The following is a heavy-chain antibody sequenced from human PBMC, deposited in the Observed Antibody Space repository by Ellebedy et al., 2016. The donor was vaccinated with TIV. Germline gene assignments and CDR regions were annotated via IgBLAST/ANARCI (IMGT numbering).Heavy chain of an antibody. CDR1: GGSISSHY. CDR2: IYYSGRT. CDR3: ARALRYGSGKGWFDP. D-gene: IGHD3-10*01. Sequence: SETLSLTCTVSGGSISSHYWSWIRQSPGKGLECIGYIYYSGRTNYNPSLKSRVTISVDTSKNQFSLKLSSVTAADTAVYYCARALRYGSGKGWFDPWGQGTLVTVSS. V-gene: IGHV4-59*08. J-gene: IGHJ5*02.